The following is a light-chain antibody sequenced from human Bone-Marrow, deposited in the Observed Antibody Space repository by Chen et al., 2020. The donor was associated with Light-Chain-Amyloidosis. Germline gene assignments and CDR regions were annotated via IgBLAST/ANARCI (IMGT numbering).Light chain of an antibody. V-gene: IGLV3-25*03. Sequence: SSELTQPPSVSVSPGQTARITCSGDDLPTKYAYWYQQKPGQAPVLVIHRDTERPSGISERFSGSSSGTTATLTISGVQAEDEDDYNCQSADSSGTYEVIFGGGTKLTVL. J-gene: IGLJ2*01. CDR2: RDT. CDR3: QSADSSGTYEVI. CDR1: DLPTKY.